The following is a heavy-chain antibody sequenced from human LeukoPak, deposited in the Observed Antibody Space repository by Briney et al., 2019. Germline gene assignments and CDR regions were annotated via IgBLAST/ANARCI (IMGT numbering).Heavy chain of an antibody. CDR2: IYYSGST. D-gene: IGHD5-12*01. CDR3: ARGYGYDYYFDY. CDR1: GGSISNKY. J-gene: IGHJ4*02. V-gene: IGHV4-59*01. Sequence: SETLSLTCTVSGGSISNKYWSWIRQPPGKGLEWIGYIYYSGSTNYNPSLKSRVTILVDTSKNQFSLKLSSVTAADTAVYFCARGYGYDYYFDYWGQGTLVTVSS.